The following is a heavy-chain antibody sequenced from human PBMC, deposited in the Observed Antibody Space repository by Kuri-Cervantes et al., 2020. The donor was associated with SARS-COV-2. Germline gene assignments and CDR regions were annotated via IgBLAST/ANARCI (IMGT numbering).Heavy chain of an antibody. CDR3: ARLEPGGSSWYEEGSGFDY. CDR1: GGSISSSSYY. V-gene: IGHV4-39*01. Sequence: SETLSLTCTVSGGSISSSSYYWGWIRQPPGKGLEWIGNIYYSGSTYYNPSLKSRVTISVDTSKNQFSLKLSSVTAADTAVYYCARLEPGGSSWYEEGSGFDYWGQGTLVTVSS. D-gene: IGHD6-13*01. CDR2: IYYSGST. J-gene: IGHJ4*02.